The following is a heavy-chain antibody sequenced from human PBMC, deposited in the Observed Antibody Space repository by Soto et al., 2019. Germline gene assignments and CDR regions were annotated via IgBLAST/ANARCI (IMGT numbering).Heavy chain of an antibody. D-gene: IGHD2-2*01. CDR2: ISAYNGNT. CDR1: GYTFTSYG. CDR3: AREKAPLDWGIVVVPAAPYDGMDV. J-gene: IGHJ6*02. Sequence: ASVKVSCKASGYTFTSYGISWERQAPGQGLEWMGWISAYNGNTNYAQKRQGRATMTTDTSTSTAYMELRSLRSDDTAVYYWAREKAPLDWGIVVVPAAPYDGMDVWGQGTTVTVSS. V-gene: IGHV1-18*01.